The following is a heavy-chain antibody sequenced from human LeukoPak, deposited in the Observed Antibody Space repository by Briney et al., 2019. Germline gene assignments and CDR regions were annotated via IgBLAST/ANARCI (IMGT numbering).Heavy chain of an antibody. CDR1: GFPFSSYA. CDR3: ARAATTGTVDY. V-gene: IGHV3-7*01. J-gene: IGHJ4*02. CDR2: INQGGRES. Sequence: PGGSLRLSCAASGFPFSSYAMSWVRQAPGKGLEWVANINQGGRESYYVDSVEGRFTISRDNAKNSLYLQMDSLRAEDTAVFYCARAATTGTVDYWGQGTLVTVSS. D-gene: IGHD1-1*01.